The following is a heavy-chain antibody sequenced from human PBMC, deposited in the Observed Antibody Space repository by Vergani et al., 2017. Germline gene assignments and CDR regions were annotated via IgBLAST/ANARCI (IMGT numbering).Heavy chain of an antibody. CDR3: ASRRPRLXLGSKANAGTFDS. J-gene: IGHJ4*02. CDR1: GGSLSGYF. V-gene: IGHV4-34*02. D-gene: IGHD3-10*01. CDR2: ITAIGSA. Sequence: QVHLQQRGAGVLKPSETLCLTCGVIGGSLSGYFWSWLRQSPGRGLDWIGEITAIGSAKYSPSATSRVTISVDTSRGEFTLTVTSVTAADTGLYFCASRRPRLXLGSKANAGTFDSWGQGTLVTVSS.